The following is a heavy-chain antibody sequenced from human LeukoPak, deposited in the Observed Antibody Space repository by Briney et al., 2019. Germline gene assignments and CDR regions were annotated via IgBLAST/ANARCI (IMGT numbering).Heavy chain of an antibody. Sequence: PSETLSLTCSVSSYSISNVYYLAWIRQPPVKGLDFIGSIDRSGSTDYEPSLKSLVTISVDTSKNHFSLNVHSVTATDTAVYYCARHGGHSGFDPYDFWGQGTLVTVSS. CDR3: ARHGGHSGFDPYDF. CDR1: SYSISNVYY. D-gene: IGHD5-12*01. J-gene: IGHJ4*02. V-gene: IGHV4-38-2*01. CDR2: IDRSGST.